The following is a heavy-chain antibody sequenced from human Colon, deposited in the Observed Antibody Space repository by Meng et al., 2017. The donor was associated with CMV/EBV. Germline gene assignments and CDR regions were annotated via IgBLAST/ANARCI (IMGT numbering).Heavy chain of an antibody. CDR3: VRTWSGGQQLERFDF. CDR2: IRSGVGKT. D-gene: IGHD1-1*01. CDR1: GFTFSDHA. J-gene: IGHJ4*02. Sequence: GGSLRLSCAASGFTFSDHAMSWVRQAPGRGLEWVSGIRSGVGKTDYADSVNGRFIISRDDSKSTLYLQMSSLRVEDMAVYFCVRTWSGGQQLERFDFWGQGTLVTVSS. V-gene: IGHV3-23*01.